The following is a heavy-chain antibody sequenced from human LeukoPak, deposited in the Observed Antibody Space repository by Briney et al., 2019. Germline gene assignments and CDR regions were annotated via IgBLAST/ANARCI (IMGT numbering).Heavy chain of an antibody. CDR2: ISAYNGNT. J-gene: IGHJ4*02. CDR1: GYTFTSYG. CDR3: ARVNGVRGRNYFDY. V-gene: IGHV1-18*01. D-gene: IGHD3-10*01. Sequence: GASVKVSCKASGYTFTSYGISWVRQAPGQGLEWMGWISAYNGNTNYAQKLQGRVTMTTDTSTSTAYMELRSLRSDDTAVYYCARVNGVRGRNYFDYWGQGTLVTVSS.